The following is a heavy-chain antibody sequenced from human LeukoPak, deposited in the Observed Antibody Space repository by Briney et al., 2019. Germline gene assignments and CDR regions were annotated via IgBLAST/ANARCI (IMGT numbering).Heavy chain of an antibody. Sequence: ASVKVSCKASGYTFTSYYMHWVRQAPGQGLEWMGIINPSGGSPDYAQKFQGRVTMTTDTSTSTVFMELSSLRSEDTAVYYCARGERSGSFDYWGQGTLVTVSS. D-gene: IGHD1-1*01. CDR2: INPSGGSP. V-gene: IGHV1-46*01. J-gene: IGHJ4*02. CDR3: ARGERSGSFDY. CDR1: GYTFTSYY.